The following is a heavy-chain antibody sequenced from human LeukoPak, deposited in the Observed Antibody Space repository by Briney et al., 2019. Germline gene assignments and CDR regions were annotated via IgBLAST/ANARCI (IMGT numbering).Heavy chain of an antibody. V-gene: IGHV4-34*01. CDR3: ARGGPYMVRCSYFDY. CDR1: GGSFSSYY. D-gene: IGHD5-18*01. CDR2: INHSGST. Sequence: PSETLSLTCAVSGGSFSSYYWSWIRQPPGKGLEWIGEINHSGSTNYNPSLKSRVTISVDTSKNQFSLKLSSVTAADTAVYYFARGGPYMVRCSYFDYWGQGTMVTVSS. J-gene: IGHJ4*02.